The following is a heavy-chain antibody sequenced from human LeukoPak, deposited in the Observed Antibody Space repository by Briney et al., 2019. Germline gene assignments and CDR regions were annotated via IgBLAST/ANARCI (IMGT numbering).Heavy chain of an antibody. CDR2: DPEDGET. D-gene: IGHD6-13*01. Sequence: DPEDGETIYAQKFQGRVTMTEDTSTDTAYMELSSLRSEDTAVYYCARDLSIAAPGTDFDYWGQGTLVTVSS. V-gene: IGHV1-24*01. J-gene: IGHJ4*02. CDR3: ARDLSIAAPGTDFDY.